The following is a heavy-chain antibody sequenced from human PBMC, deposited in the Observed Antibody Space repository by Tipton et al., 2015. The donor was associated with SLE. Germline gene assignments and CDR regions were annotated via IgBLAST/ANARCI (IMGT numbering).Heavy chain of an antibody. V-gene: IGHV3-11*01. J-gene: IGHJ5*01. CDR3: ASDRYGYFYAVDS. D-gene: IGHD2-2*03. CDR1: GFTFTDYT. Sequence: QVQLVQSGGDLAKPGGSLRLSCTASGFTFTDYTMTWIRQAPGRGLEWISYVSRGGDTIYYADSVRGRFTLSRYNAKNSLFLQMDSLRPEDTAVDYCASDRYGYFYAVDSWDHGTLVTVSS. CDR2: VSRGGDTI.